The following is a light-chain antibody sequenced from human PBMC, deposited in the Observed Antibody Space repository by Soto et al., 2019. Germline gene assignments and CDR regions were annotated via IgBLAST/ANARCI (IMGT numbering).Light chain of an antibody. CDR3: SSYSGSNVYV. V-gene: IGLV2-8*01. CDR2: EVN. CDR1: SSDVGGYNY. J-gene: IGLJ1*01. Sequence: QSALTQPPSASGSPGQSVAISCTGTSSDVGGYNYVSWYQQHPGKAPKLMIYEVNKRPSGVPDRFSGSKSGNTASLTVSGLQAEDEDDYYCSSYSGSNVYVFGTGTKVTVL.